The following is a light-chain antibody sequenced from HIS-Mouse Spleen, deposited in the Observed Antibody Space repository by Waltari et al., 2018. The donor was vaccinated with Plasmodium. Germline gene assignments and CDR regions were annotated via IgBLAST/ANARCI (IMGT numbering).Light chain of an antibody. CDR2: GAS. CDR3: QQYNNWSFT. J-gene: IGKJ3*01. V-gene: IGKV3-15*01. Sequence: EIVMTQSPATLSVSPGERATLSCRASQSVSSNLAWYQQKPAQAPVLLIYGASTRATGIPARFSGSGSGTEFTLTISSLQSEDFAVYYCQQYNNWSFTFGPGTKVDIK. CDR1: QSVSSN.